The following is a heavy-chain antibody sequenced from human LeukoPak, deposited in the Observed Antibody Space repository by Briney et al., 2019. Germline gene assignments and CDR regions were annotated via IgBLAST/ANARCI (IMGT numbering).Heavy chain of an antibody. J-gene: IGHJ5*02. CDR2: IYTSGST. CDR1: GGSISSYY. Sequence: SETLSLTCTVSGGSISSYYWSWIRQPAGKGLKWIGRIYTSGSTNYNPSLKSRVTMSVDTSKNQFSLKLSSVTAADTAVYYCARVGGNNWFDPWGQGTLVTVSS. CDR3: ARVGGNNWFDP. D-gene: IGHD1-1*01. V-gene: IGHV4-4*07.